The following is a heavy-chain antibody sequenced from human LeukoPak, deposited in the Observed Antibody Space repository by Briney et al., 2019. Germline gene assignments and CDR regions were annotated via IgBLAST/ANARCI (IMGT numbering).Heavy chain of an antibody. V-gene: IGHV1-3*01. D-gene: IGHD3-9*01. CDR3: ARVSYDILTGYYPFDY. Sequence: ASVKVSCKASGYTFTSYAMHWVRQAPGQRLEWMGWINAGNGNTKYSQKFQGRVTTTRDTSASTAYMELSSLRSEDTAVYYCARVSYDILTGYYPFDYWGQGTLVTVSS. J-gene: IGHJ4*02. CDR1: GYTFTSYA. CDR2: INAGNGNT.